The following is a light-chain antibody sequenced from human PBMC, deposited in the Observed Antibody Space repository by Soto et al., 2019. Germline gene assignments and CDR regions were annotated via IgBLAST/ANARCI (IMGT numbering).Light chain of an antibody. J-gene: IGLJ1*01. V-gene: IGLV2-23*01. Sequence: QSVLTQPASVSGSAGQSITISCTGTSSDVGSYNLVSWYQQHPGKAPKLMIYEGSKRPSGVSNRFSGSKSGNTASLTISGLQAEDEADYYCCSYAGGSTYVFGTGTKVTVL. CDR2: EGS. CDR1: SSDVGSYNL. CDR3: CSYAGGSTYV.